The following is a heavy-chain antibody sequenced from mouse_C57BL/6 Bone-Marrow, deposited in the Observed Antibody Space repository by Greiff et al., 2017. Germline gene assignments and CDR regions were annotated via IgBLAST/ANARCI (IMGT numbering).Heavy chain of an antibody. CDR2: INPSTGGT. V-gene: IGHV1-42*01. CDR1: GYSFTGYY. J-gene: IGHJ3*01. D-gene: IGHD2-12*01. Sequence: VQLQQSGPELVKPGASVKISCKASGYSFTGYYMNWVKQSPEKSLEWIGEINPSTGGTTYNQKFKAKATLTVDKSSSTAYMQLKSLTSEDSAVYYCALRRGFAYWGQGTLVTVSA. CDR3: ALRRGFAY.